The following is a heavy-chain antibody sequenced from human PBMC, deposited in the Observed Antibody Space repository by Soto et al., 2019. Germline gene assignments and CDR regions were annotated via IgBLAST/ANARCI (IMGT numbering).Heavy chain of an antibody. V-gene: IGHV3-30*18. CDR2: ISYDGSNK. Sequence: GGSLRLSCAASGFTFSSYGMHWVRQAPGKGLEWVAVISYDGSNKYYADSVKGRFTISRDNSKNTLYLQMNSLRAEDTAVYYCAKADYDYIWGSYRNFDYWGQGTLVTVSS. CDR3: AKADYDYIWGSYRNFDY. D-gene: IGHD3-16*02. CDR1: GFTFSSYG. J-gene: IGHJ4*02.